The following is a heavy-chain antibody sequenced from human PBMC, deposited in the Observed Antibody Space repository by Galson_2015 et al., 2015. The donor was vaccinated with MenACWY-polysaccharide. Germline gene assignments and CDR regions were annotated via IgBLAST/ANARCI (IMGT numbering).Heavy chain of an antibody. CDR2: ISSSSSTI. D-gene: IGHD2-15*01. CDR3: ARDHDVVVVVAALDY. J-gene: IGHJ4*02. CDR1: GFTFSSYS. Sequence: SLRLSCAASGFTFSSYSMDWVRQAPGKGLEWVSYISSSSSTIYYADSVKGRFTISRDNAKNSLYLQMNSLRAEDTAVYYCARDHDVVVVVAALDYWGQGTLVTVSS. V-gene: IGHV3-48*01.